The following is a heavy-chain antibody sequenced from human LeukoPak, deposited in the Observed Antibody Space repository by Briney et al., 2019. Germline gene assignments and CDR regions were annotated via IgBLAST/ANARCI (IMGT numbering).Heavy chain of an antibody. J-gene: IGHJ5*02. D-gene: IGHD2-15*01. CDR3: AKVGTGYCSGGSCYSHRFDP. Sequence: TGGSLRLSCAASGFTFSSYGMHWVRQAPGKGLEWVAFIRYDGSNKYYADSVKGRFTISRDNSKNTLYLQMNSLRAEDTAVYYCAKVGTGYCSGGSCYSHRFDPWGQGTLVTVSS. V-gene: IGHV3-30*02. CDR2: IRYDGSNK. CDR1: GFTFSSYG.